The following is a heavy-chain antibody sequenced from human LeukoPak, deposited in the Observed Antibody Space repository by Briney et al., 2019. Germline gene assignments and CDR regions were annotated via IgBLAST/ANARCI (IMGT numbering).Heavy chain of an antibody. Sequence: SQTLSLTCAISGDSVSSNSAAWNWIRQSPSRGLEWLGRTYYRSKWYNDYAVSVKSRITINPDTSKNQFSLQLNSVTPEDTAVYYCARAMIVVTEYYYYYGMDAWGQGTTVTVSS. D-gene: IGHD3-22*01. CDR3: ARAMIVVTEYYYYYGMDA. V-gene: IGHV6-1*01. J-gene: IGHJ6*02. CDR2: TYYRSKWYN. CDR1: GDSVSSNSAA.